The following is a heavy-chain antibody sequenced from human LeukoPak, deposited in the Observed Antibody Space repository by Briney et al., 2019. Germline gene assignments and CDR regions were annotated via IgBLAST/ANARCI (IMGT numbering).Heavy chain of an antibody. CDR3: ATDRSSSQY. D-gene: IGHD6-13*01. J-gene: IGHJ4*02. V-gene: IGHV1-18*04. CDR2: ITAKKDKT. CDR1: GHTFTSYG. Sequence: ASVKVSCKASGHTFTSYGISWVRQAPGQGLEWMGWITAKKDKTNYAQKFQGRVTTTPDTSTSTVYMELGSLTSDDTAVYYCATDRSSSQYWGQGTLVIVSS.